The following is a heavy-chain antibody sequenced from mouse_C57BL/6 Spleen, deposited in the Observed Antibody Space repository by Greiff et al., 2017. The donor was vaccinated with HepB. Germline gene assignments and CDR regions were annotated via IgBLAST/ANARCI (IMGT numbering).Heavy chain of an antibody. J-gene: IGHJ2*01. CDR1: GYTFTSYW. V-gene: IGHV1-59*01. CDR2: IDPSDSYT. D-gene: IGHD1-1*01. Sequence: QVQLQHPGAELVRPGTSVKLSCTASGYTFTSYWMHWVKQRPGQGLEWIGVIDPSDSYTNYNQKFKGKATLTVDTSSSAAYMQLSSQTSEDSAVYYCATLITTVVDVDYWSQGTTLTVSS. CDR3: ATLITTVVDVDY.